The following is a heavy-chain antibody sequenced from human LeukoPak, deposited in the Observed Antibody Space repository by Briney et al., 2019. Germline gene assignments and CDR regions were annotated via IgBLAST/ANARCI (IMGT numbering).Heavy chain of an antibody. CDR3: AKNYYDTSGYYPDAFDI. V-gene: IGHV3-21*04. J-gene: IGHJ3*02. D-gene: IGHD3-22*01. CDR1: GFTFNNYN. Sequence: GGSLKLSCATSGFTFNNYNMNWVRQAPGRALEWVSSITSSGTYIFYADSVKGRFTISRDNSKNALYLQMNSLRAEDTAVYYCAKNYYDTSGYYPDAFDIWGQGTMVTVSS. CDR2: ITSSGTYI.